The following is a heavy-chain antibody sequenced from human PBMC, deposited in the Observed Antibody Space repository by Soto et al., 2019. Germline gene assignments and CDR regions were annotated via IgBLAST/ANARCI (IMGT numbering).Heavy chain of an antibody. V-gene: IGHV4-34*01. Sequence: QVQLQQWGAGLLKPSETLSLTCAVYGGSFSGYYWSWIRQPPGKGLEWIGEINHSGSTNYNPSLKSRXXIXLXXSKNQFSLQLISVTAADTAVYYCARGGHPYTWFDPWGQGTLVTVSS. J-gene: IGHJ5*02. CDR1: GGSFSGYY. CDR2: INHSGST. CDR3: ARGGHPYTWFDP.